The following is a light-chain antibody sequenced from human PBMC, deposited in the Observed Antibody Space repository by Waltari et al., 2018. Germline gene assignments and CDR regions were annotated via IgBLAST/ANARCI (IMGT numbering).Light chain of an antibody. J-gene: IGLJ7*01. Sequence: QSVLTQPPSVSAAPGQRVTISCSGGHSNIGNISVSWYRQFPGTAPKLLIYEDSERPSGVPGRFSGSKSGTSATLDITGLQAGDEADYYCGTWDSSLSGAVFGGGTHLTVL. CDR1: HSNIGNIS. CDR3: GTWDSSLSGAV. V-gene: IGLV1-51*02. CDR2: EDS.